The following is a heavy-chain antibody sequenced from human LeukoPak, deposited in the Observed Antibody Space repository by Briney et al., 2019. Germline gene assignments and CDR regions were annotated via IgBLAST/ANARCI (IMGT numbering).Heavy chain of an antibody. Sequence: SETLSLTCTVSVDSISSGDYYWSWIRQPPGKGLEWIGYIYYSGSTFYNPSLKSRVTISVDTSKNQFSLKLTSVTAADTAVYYCARANPYSSGVDYWGQGTLVTVSS. D-gene: IGHD5-18*01. CDR3: ARANPYSSGVDY. CDR1: VDSISSGDYY. J-gene: IGHJ4*02. CDR2: IYYSGST. V-gene: IGHV4-30-4*01.